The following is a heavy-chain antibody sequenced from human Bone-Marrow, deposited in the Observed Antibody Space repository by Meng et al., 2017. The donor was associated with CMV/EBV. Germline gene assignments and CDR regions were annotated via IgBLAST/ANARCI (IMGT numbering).Heavy chain of an antibody. Sequence: SETLSLTCTVSGGSISSYYWSWIRQPPGKGLEWIGYIYYSGSTNYNPSLKSRVTISVDTSKNQFSLKLSSVTAADTAVYYCAREGAGGYYGSGTIRGFDYWGQGTLVTVSS. D-gene: IGHD3-10*01. V-gene: IGHV4-59*12. CDR1: GGSISSYY. CDR2: IYYSGST. CDR3: AREGAGGYYGSGTIRGFDY. J-gene: IGHJ4*02.